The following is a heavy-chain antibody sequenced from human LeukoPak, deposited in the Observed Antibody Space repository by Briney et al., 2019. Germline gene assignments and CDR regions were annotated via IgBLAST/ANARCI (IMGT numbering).Heavy chain of an antibody. D-gene: IGHD6-19*01. CDR3: ARAVAGTNYFDS. J-gene: IGHJ4*02. CDR1: GYSISSGYY. CDR2: IYHSGST. Sequence: SETLSLTCTVSGYSISSGYYWDWIRQPPGKGLEGIESIYHSGSTYYNPSLKSRVTISVDTSKNQFSLKLSSVTAADTAVYYCARAVAGTNYFDSWGQGTLVTVSS. V-gene: IGHV4-38-2*02.